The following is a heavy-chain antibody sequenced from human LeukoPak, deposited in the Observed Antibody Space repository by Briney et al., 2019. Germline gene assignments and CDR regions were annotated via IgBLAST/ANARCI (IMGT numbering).Heavy chain of an antibody. CDR1: GSTFTDYY. J-gene: IGHJ3*01. CDR3: ARGRWLSIDAFDL. V-gene: IGHV1-2*02. Sequence: GASVKVSCKASGSTFTDYYMNWVRQAPGQGLEWMGWINPNSGGANYAQKFQDRVTMTRDTSISTAYMELSRLRSDDTAVYYCARGRWLSIDAFDLWGPGTMVTVSS. CDR2: INPNSGGA. D-gene: IGHD6-19*01.